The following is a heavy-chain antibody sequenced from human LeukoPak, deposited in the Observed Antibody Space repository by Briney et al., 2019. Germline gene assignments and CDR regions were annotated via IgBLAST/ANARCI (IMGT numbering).Heavy chain of an antibody. CDR1: GFTFSSYW. V-gene: IGHV3-7*03. CDR2: IKQDGSQK. D-gene: IGHD3-22*01. Sequence: GGSLRLSCAASGFTFSSYWMNWVRQAPGKGLEWVANIKQDGSQKYYVDSVKGRFTISRDNARNSLYLQMNSLRAEDTAVYYCARGAYYYEDWGQGTLVTVSS. J-gene: IGHJ4*02. CDR3: ARGAYYYED.